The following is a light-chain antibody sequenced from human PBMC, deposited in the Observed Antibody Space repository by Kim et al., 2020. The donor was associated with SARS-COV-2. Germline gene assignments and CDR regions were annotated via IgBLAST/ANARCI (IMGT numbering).Light chain of an antibody. CDR3: SSRDSIGNLVV. Sequence: SYELTQDPAVSVALGQTVRITCQGDSLRGSYASWYHQKPGQAPVVVIYGKNDRPSGIPDRFSGSSSGHTASLTIAGTQAEDEGDYYCSSRDSIGNLVVFGGGTQLTVL. CDR2: GKN. V-gene: IGLV3-19*01. J-gene: IGLJ3*02. CDR1: SLRGSY.